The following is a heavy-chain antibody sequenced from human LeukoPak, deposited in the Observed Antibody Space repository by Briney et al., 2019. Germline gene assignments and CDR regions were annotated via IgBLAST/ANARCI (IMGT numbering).Heavy chain of an antibody. CDR2: IWYDGSNK. J-gene: IGHJ4*02. Sequence: PGGSLRLSCAASGFTFSSYGMHWVRQAPGKGLEWVAVIWYDGSNKYYADSVKGRFTISRDNSKNTLYLQMNSPRAEDTAVYYCALGGYSSGWYYFDYWGQGTLVTVSS. CDR3: ALGGYSSGWYYFDY. V-gene: IGHV3-33*01. D-gene: IGHD6-19*01. CDR1: GFTFSSYG.